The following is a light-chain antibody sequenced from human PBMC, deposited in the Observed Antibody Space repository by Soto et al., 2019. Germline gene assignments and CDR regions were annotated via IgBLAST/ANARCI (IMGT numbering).Light chain of an antibody. CDR2: AAS. V-gene: IGKV1-39*01. J-gene: IGKJ5*01. CDR1: QTINTY. Sequence: DIQMTQSPSSLSASVGDRVTITCRASQTINTYLNWYQQKPGKAPKLLIHAASSLQSGVPSRFSGSGSGTDFNLTISTLEPEDFAVYYCQQRQYWPPITFGQGTRLEIK. CDR3: QQRQYWPPIT.